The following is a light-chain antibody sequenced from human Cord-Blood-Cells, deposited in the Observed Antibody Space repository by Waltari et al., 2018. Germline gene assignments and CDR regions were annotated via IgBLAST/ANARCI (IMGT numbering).Light chain of an antibody. CDR2: AAS. Sequence: DIQLTQSPSFLSASVGDRVTITCRASQGISSYLAWYQQKPGKAPKLLIYAASTLQSGVPSRFSGSGSGTEFTLTISSLQPDDFATYYCQQLNSWTFGQGTKVEIK. J-gene: IGKJ1*01. V-gene: IGKV1-9*01. CDR3: QQLNSWT. CDR1: QGISSY.